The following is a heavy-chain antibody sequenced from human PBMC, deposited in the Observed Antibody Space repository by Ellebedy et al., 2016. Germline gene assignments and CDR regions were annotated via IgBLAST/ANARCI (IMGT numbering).Heavy chain of an antibody. CDR2: INTGNGDT. CDR3: ATERVTGYFGY. J-gene: IGHJ4*02. Sequence: ASVKVSCKASGYTFAIHWVRQAPGQRLEWMGRINTGNGDTKYSQKFQGRVTTTTDTSASTAYMELSSLRSEDTAVYYCATERVTGYFGYWGQGTLVTVSS. V-gene: IGHV1-3*04. D-gene: IGHD1-14*01. CDR1: GYTFA.